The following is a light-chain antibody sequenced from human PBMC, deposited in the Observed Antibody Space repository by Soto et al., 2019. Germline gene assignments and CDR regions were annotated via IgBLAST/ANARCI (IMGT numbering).Light chain of an antibody. Sequence: ETVLTQSPGTLSLSPGERATVSCRASQSVGGSSLAWYQQRPGQAPRLLIYDTSKRATGIPDRFSGSGSGTDFTLTISRLEPEDFAVYFCQQYGDRPRTFGQGTKVDIK. CDR2: DTS. CDR1: QSVGGSS. CDR3: QQYGDRPRT. V-gene: IGKV3-20*01. J-gene: IGKJ1*01.